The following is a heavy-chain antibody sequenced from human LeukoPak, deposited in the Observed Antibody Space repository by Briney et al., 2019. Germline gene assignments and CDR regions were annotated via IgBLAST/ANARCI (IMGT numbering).Heavy chain of an antibody. D-gene: IGHD4-23*01. Sequence: SETLSLTCTVSGGSLSSSSYCWGWIRQPPGKGLEWIGSVYSSGSTYYNPSLKSRVTISVDTSKNQFSLKLTSVTAADTAVYYCARITPGGNSGDYWGQGTLVTVSS. CDR1: GGSLSSSSYC. V-gene: IGHV4-39*01. CDR3: ARITPGGNSGDY. J-gene: IGHJ4*02. CDR2: VYSSGST.